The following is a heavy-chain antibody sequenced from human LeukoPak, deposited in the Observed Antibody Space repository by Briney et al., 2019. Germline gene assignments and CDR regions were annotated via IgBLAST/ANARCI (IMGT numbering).Heavy chain of an antibody. V-gene: IGHV1-2*02. J-gene: IGHJ3*02. D-gene: IGHD3-22*01. CDR2: INPNSGGT. CDR1: GYTFTSYY. Sequence: VASVKVSCKASGYTFTSYYMHWVRQAPGQGLEWMGWINPNSGGTNYAQKFQGRVTMTRDTSISTAYMELSRLRSDDTAVYYCAKSTYYYDSSGYYYVFNAFDIWGQGTMVTVSS. CDR3: AKSTYYYDSSGYYYVFNAFDI.